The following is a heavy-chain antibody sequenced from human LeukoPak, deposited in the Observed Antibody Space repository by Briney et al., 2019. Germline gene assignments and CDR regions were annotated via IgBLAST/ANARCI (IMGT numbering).Heavy chain of an antibody. J-gene: IGHJ5*02. D-gene: IGHD2/OR15-2a*01. CDR2: IYYSGST. CDR3: ARVINTWFDP. V-gene: IGHV4-59*12. Sequence: PSETLSLTCTVSGGSISSYYWSWIRQPPGKGLEWIGYIYYSGSTNYNPSLKSRVTISVDTSKNQFSLKLSSVTAADTAVYYCARVINTWFDPWGQGTLVTVSS. CDR1: GGSISSYY.